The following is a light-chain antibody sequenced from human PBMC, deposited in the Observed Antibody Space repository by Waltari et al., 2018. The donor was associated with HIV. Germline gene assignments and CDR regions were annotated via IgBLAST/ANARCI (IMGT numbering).Light chain of an antibody. CDR3: AAWDDSLNGGV. CDR1: SSNIGSNT. V-gene: IGLV1-44*01. Sequence: QSVLTQPPSASGTPRQRVTIPCSVSSSNIGSNTVTWYQQLPGTAPKLLIYSNNQRPSGVPDRFSGSKSGTSASLAISGLQSEDEADYYCAAWDDSLNGGVFGGGTKLTVL. CDR2: SNN. J-gene: IGLJ3*02.